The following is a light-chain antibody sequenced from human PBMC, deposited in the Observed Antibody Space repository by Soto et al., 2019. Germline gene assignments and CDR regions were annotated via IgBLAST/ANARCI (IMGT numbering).Light chain of an antibody. V-gene: IGKV1-27*01. CDR2: SAS. CDR3: QKFTTAHLT. CDR1: QDISVY. Sequence: DIQMTQSPSSLSASVGDRVTITCRASQDISVYLAWYQQKPGKVPKLLIYSASTLQSGVPSRFSGSGSGTDFTLTISSLQPKDVATYYCQKFTTAHLTFGQGTRLSIK. J-gene: IGKJ5*01.